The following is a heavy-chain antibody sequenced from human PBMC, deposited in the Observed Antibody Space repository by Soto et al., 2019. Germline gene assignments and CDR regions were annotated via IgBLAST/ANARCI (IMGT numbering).Heavy chain of an antibody. J-gene: IGHJ4*02. CDR1: GGSISSSSYY. CDR3: ARKYYYDSSGYGV. Sequence: QLQLQESGPRLVKPSETLSLTCTVSGGSISSSSYYWGWIRQPPGKGLEWIGSIYYSGSTYYNPSLKSRVTISVDTSKNQFSLKLSSVTAADTAVYYCARKYYYDSSGYGVWGQGTLVTVSS. CDR2: IYYSGST. V-gene: IGHV4-39*01. D-gene: IGHD3-22*01.